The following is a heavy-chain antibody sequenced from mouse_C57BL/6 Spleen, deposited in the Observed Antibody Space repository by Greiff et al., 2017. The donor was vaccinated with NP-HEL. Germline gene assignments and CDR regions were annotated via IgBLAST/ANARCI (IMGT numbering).Heavy chain of an antibody. J-gene: IGHJ2*01. CDR1: GYTFTSYW. Sequence: QVQLQQSGAELVKPGASVKLSCKASGYTFTSYWMQWVKQRPGQGLEWIGEIDPSDSYTNYNQKFKGKATLTVDTSASTAYMQLSSLTSEDSAVYYCARRGSLLREYVDYWGQGTTLTVSS. CDR2: IDPSDSYT. CDR3: ARRGSLLREYVDY. V-gene: IGHV1-50*01. D-gene: IGHD1-1*01.